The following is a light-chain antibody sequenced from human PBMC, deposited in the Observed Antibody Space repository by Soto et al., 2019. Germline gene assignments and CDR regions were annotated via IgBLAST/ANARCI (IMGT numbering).Light chain of an antibody. CDR1: QSISGY. Sequence: DIQMTQSPSTLSASVGDTVTITCRASQSISGYLAWYQQKPGKAPKLLSLESGVPSRFIGSGSGTGFTLTSSSLQPDDSASYYCQQYHSYPWTFGQGTRVEIK. V-gene: IGKV1-5*01. J-gene: IGKJ1*01. CDR3: QQYHSYPWT.